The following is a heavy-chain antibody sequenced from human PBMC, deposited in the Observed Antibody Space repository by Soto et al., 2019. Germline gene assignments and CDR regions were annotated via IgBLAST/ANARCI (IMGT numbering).Heavy chain of an antibody. CDR2: IIPILGIA. Sequence: GASVKVSCKASGGTFSSYTISWVRQAPGQGLEWMGRIIPILGIANYAQKFQGRVTITADKSTSTAYMELSSLRSEDTAVYYCARDLARQWLDSHDAFDIWGQGTMVTVSS. J-gene: IGHJ3*02. D-gene: IGHD6-19*01. CDR1: GGTFSSYT. CDR3: ARDLARQWLDSHDAFDI. V-gene: IGHV1-69*04.